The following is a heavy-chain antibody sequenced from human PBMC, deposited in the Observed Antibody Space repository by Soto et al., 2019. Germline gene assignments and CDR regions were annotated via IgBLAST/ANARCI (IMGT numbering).Heavy chain of an antibody. CDR1: GFTFSSYA. Sequence: GSLRLSCAASGFTFSSYAMSWVRQAPGKGLEWVSAISGSGGSTYYADSVKGRFTISRDNSKNTLYLQMNSLRAEDTAVYYCAKDRNPPYFFCLDTSDPLGPVDWGPGTLVTVFS. D-gene: IGHD2-2*01. V-gene: IGHV3-23*01. CDR2: ISGSGGST. J-gene: IGHJ4*02. CDR3: AKDRNPPYFFCLDTSDPLGPVD.